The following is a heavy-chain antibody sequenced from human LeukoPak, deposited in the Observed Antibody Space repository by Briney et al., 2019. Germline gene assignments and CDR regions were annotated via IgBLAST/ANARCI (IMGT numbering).Heavy chain of an antibody. V-gene: IGHV4-59*12. CDR1: GDSISSDY. Sequence: PSETLSLTCIVSGDSISSDYWSWIRQSPGKGLEWIGYINYSGSSEYKHSLKSRVTLSLDTSMNHVSLRLTSVTAADTGVYYCARGFLAHFYGSSSHDYWGQGTLVSVSS. CDR2: INYSGSS. CDR3: ARGFLAHFYGSSSHDY. J-gene: IGHJ4*02. D-gene: IGHD3-10*01.